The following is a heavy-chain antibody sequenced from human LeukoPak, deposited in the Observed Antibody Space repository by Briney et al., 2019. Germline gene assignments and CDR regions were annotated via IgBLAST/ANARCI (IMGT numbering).Heavy chain of an antibody. CDR3: ASTSEWELLHDY. J-gene: IGHJ4*02. CDR2: ISSGRGYM. Sequence: GGSLRLSCAASGFTFIRYSMNWVRQAPGKGLEWVSSISSGRGYMYYADSAKGRFTISRDSAKNSLYLQMSSLRVEDTAVYYCASTSEWELLHDYWGQGTLVTVSS. D-gene: IGHD1-26*01. CDR1: GFTFIRYS. V-gene: IGHV3-21*01.